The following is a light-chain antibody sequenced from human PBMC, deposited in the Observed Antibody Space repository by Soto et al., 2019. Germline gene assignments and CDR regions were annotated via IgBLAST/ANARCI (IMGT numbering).Light chain of an antibody. J-gene: IGKJ1*01. Sequence: EIVLTQSPGTVSLSPGERATLSCRASQSITASYLAWYQQKPGQAPRLVIFGTSSRATGIPDRFSGSGSGTDFTLAISRLEPGDFAVSYCQQYGSSARTFGPGTKVEIQ. CDR2: GTS. V-gene: IGKV3-20*01. CDR1: QSITASY. CDR3: QQYGSSART.